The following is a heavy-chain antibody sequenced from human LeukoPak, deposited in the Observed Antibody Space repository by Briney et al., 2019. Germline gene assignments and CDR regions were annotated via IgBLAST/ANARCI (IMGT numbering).Heavy chain of an antibody. Sequence: SETLSLTCTVSGGSISSGDYYWSWIRQPPGKGLEWIGYIYYSGSTYYNPSLKSRVTISVDTSKNQFSLKLSSVTAADTAVYYCARAYCSSTSCYSPTWYMDVWGKGTTVTVSS. CDR1: GGSISSGDYY. V-gene: IGHV4-30-4*08. CDR2: IYYSGST. D-gene: IGHD2-2*02. CDR3: ARAYCSSTSCYSPTWYMDV. J-gene: IGHJ6*03.